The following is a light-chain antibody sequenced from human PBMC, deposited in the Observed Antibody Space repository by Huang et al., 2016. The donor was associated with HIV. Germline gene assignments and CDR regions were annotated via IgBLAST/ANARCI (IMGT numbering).Light chain of an antibody. Sequence: DIQMTQSPFSLSASVGDGVTITCQASQDISHYLNWYQQKSGKAPKLLIFDTANLKTGVPSRFSGSGSGTDFTFTISSLQPEDIATYYCQQYENLPLTFGGGTKVEIK. V-gene: IGKV1-33*01. CDR2: DTA. J-gene: IGKJ4*01. CDR3: QQYENLPLT. CDR1: QDISHY.